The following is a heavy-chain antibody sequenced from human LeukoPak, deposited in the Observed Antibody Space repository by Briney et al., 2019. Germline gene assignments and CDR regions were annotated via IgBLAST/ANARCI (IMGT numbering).Heavy chain of an antibody. Sequence: PGGSLRLSCVATGFTFSDYWMTWVLQVPPKALQGVANVGRDGSEKNYVDSVKGRFTISRDNAKKSLYLEMNSLRVEDTALYYCAKVGAWELQRVFENWGQGTLVTVSS. D-gene: IGHD1-26*01. CDR2: VGRDGSEK. CDR3: AKVGAWELQRVFEN. CDR1: GFTFSDYW. V-gene: IGHV3-7*01. J-gene: IGHJ4*02.